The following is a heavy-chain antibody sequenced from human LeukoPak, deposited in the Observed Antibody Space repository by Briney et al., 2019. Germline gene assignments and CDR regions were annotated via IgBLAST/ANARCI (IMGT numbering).Heavy chain of an antibody. D-gene: IGHD1/OR15-1a*01. Sequence: SETLSLTCAVSGGSVTTTSHSWDWIRQSPGEGLKWIGSINYSGSTHNNPSLRSRITISIDPSKNQFSLKLTSVTAADTAIYYCARRQAGNNSGLFVTWGQGTLITVSS. CDR1: GGSVTTTSHS. CDR2: INYSGST. V-gene: IGHV4-39*01. CDR3: ARRQAGNNSGLFVT. J-gene: IGHJ5*02.